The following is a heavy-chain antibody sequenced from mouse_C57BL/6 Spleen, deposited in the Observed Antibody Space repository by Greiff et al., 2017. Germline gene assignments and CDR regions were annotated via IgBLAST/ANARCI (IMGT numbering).Heavy chain of an antibody. V-gene: IGHV1-50*01. CDR2: IGPSGSYT. D-gene: IGHD2-5*01. J-gene: IGHJ4*01. CDR3: ARSNYSAMDY. CDR1: GYTFTSYW. Sequence: QVQLQQPGAELVKPGASVKLSCKASGYTFTSYWMPWVQQRPGQGLEWIGKIGPSGSYTNYNQNFKGKATLTVDTASNTPYMQLSSLTSEDSAVYYCARSNYSAMDYWGQGTSVTVSS.